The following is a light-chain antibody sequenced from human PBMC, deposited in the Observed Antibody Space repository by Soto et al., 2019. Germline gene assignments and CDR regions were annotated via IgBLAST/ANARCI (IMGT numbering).Light chain of an antibody. Sequence: DIQLNQSPSTLSASVGDRVTITCRASQSIGGWLAWYQQKPGKAPKLLIYKESTLGTGVPSRFSGSGSGTESTLTIISLQPDDFSTDYCQQYDSYSLFTFGPGTKVDIK. V-gene: IGKV1-5*03. CDR3: QQYDSYSLFT. CDR1: QSIGGW. CDR2: KES. J-gene: IGKJ3*01.